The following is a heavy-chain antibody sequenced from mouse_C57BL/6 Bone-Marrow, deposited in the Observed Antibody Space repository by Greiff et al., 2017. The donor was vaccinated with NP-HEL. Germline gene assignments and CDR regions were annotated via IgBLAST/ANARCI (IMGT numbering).Heavy chain of an antibody. CDR3: TRDYGSFYCYFDG. Sequence: VQLQQSGAELVRPGASVTLSCKASGYTFTDYEMHWVKQTPVHGLEWIGAIDPETGGTAYNQKFKGKAILTADKSSSTAYMERRSLTSDDSAVYYCTRDYGSFYCYFDGWGTATTVTVSS. V-gene: IGHV1-15*01. CDR2: IDPETGGT. D-gene: IGHD1-1*01. CDR1: GYTFTDYE. J-gene: IGHJ1*03.